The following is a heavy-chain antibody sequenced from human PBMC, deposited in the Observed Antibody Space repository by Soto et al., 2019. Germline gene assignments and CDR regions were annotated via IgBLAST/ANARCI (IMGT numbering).Heavy chain of an antibody. CDR2: INHSGST. CDR1: GGPFIGYY. D-gene: IGHD2-2*01. J-gene: IGHJ5*02. Sequence: SETLSLTCAVYGGPFIGYYWSWIRQPPWKGLEWIGEINHSGSTNYNPSLKSRVTISVDTSKSQFSLKLSSVTAADTAVYYCARDRFWIVVPAAIDNWFDPWGQGTLVTVSS. CDR3: ARDRFWIVVPAAIDNWFDP. V-gene: IGHV4-34*01.